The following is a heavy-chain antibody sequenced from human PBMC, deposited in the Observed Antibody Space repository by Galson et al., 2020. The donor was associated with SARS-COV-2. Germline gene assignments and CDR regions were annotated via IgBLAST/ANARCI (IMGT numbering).Heavy chain of an antibody. CDR2: ISGSGGST. Sequence: GESLKISCAASGFTFSSYAMSWVRQAPGKGLEWVSAISGSGGSTYYADSVKGRFTISRDNSKNTLYLQMNSLRAEDTAVYYCASGVAPGGAYYYYGMDVWGQGTTVTVSS. J-gene: IGHJ6*02. D-gene: IGHD3-16*01. CDR1: GFTFSSYA. V-gene: IGHV3-23*01. CDR3: ASGVAPGGAYYYYGMDV.